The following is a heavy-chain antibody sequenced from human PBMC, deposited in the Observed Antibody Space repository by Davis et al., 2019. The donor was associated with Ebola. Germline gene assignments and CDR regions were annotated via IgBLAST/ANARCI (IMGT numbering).Heavy chain of an antibody. J-gene: IGHJ4*02. CDR3: ARVRWTSGYYFDY. D-gene: IGHD3-22*01. Sequence: GESLKISCAASGFTLRSHGMHWVRQAPGKGLEWLAVISYDGSNKYYADSVKGRFTISRDNSKNTLYLQMNSLRAEDTAVYYCARVRWTSGYYFDYWGQGTLVTVSS. CDR1: GFTLRSHG. V-gene: IGHV3-30*03. CDR2: ISYDGSNK.